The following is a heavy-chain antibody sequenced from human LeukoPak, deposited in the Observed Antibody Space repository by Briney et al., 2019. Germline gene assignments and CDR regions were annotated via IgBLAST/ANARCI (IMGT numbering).Heavy chain of an antibody. CDR2: IYPGDSDT. CDR3: ARQNDFRLDY. V-gene: IGHV5-51*01. Sequence: ASVKVSCKASGYTFTDYYIHWVRQAPGHGLEWMGIIYPGDSDTRYSPSLQGQVTISVDTSIGTAYLQWSSLKASDTAIYYCARQNDFRLDYWGQGTLVTVSS. J-gene: IGHJ4*02. D-gene: IGHD3-3*01. CDR1: GYTFTDYY.